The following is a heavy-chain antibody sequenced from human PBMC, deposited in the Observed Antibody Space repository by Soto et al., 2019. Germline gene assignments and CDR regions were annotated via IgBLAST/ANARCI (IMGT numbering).Heavy chain of an antibody. Sequence: GESLKISCKGSGYSFTSYWIGWVRQMPGKGLEWMGIIYPGDSDTRYSPSFQGQVTISADKSISTAYLQWSSLKASDTAMYYCARSLQVTALSYYYYYGMDVCGQGTTVTVYS. CDR1: GYSFTSYW. CDR2: IYPGDSDT. D-gene: IGHD2-21*02. V-gene: IGHV5-51*01. J-gene: IGHJ6*02. CDR3: ARSLQVTALSYYYYYGMDV.